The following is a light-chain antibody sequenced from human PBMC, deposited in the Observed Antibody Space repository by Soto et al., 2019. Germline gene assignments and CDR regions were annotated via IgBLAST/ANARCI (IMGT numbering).Light chain of an antibody. Sequence: EIVMTQSPATLSVSPGERATLSCRASQSVGSYLAWYQQKPGQAPRPLIYGASKRAPGVSARFSGSGSGTDFTLTISSLEPEDFAVYHCLQRSIGFTFGPGTKVDI. J-gene: IGKJ3*01. CDR1: QSVGSY. CDR2: GAS. CDR3: LQRSIGFT. V-gene: IGKV3-11*01.